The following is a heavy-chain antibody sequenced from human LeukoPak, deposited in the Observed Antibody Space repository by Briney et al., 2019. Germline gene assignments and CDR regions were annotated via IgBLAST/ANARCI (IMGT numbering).Heavy chain of an antibody. CDR1: GDSISRGNYY. Sequence: SETLSLTCTVSGDSISRGNYYWSWIRQPAGKGLECIGRIYTSGSTNYILSLESRVTISVDTSKNPFSLKLNSVTAADTAVYYCARDAPLAYCGGDCYSSQYWGQGTLVTVSS. CDR3: ARDAPLAYCGGDCYSSQY. CDR2: IYTSGST. J-gene: IGHJ4*02. D-gene: IGHD2-21*01. V-gene: IGHV4-61*02.